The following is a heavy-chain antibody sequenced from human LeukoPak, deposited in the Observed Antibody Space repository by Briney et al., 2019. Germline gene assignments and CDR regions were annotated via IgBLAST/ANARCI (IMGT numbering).Heavy chain of an antibody. J-gene: IGHJ4*02. CDR3: ARDRYSYGDFDY. CDR1: GFTFSSYS. D-gene: IGHD5-18*01. CDR2: ISSSSSYI. V-gene: IGHV3-21*01. Sequence: GGSLRLSCAASGFTFSSYSVNWVRQAPGKGLEWVSSISSSSSYIYYADSVKGRFTISRDNAKNSLYLQMNSLRAEDTAVYYCARDRYSYGDFDYWGQGTLVTVSS.